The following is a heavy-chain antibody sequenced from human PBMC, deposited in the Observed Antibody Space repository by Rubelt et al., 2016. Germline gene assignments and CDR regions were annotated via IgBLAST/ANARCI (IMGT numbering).Heavy chain of an antibody. CDR2: AHYSGTT. J-gene: IGHJ4*02. V-gene: IGHV4-59*08. Sequence: QVQLQESGPGLVKPSETLSLTCTVSGGSLSTHSWSWIRQPPGKALEWVAYAHYSGTTNCNPSLKSRATISVDTSKNQFSLDVTSVTAADTALYYCTRHVSSVWYGGIDYWGQGALVTVSS. CDR3: TRHVSSVWYGGIDY. D-gene: IGHD6-19*01. CDR1: GGSLSTHS.